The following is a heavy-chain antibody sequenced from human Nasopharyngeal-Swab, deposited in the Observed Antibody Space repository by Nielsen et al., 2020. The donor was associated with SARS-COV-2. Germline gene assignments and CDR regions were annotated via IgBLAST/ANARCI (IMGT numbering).Heavy chain of an antibody. CDR2: IYYSGST. CDR3: ARDRTRSMYYYYGMDV. Sequence: SETLSLTCTVSGGSISSGGYYWSWIRQPPGKGLEWIGYIYYSGSTYYNPSLKSRVTISVDTSKNQFSLKLSSVTAADTAVYYCARDRTRSMYYYYGMDVWGQGTTVTVSS. CDR1: GGSISSGGYY. V-gene: IGHV4-31*03. D-gene: IGHD3-3*02. J-gene: IGHJ6*02.